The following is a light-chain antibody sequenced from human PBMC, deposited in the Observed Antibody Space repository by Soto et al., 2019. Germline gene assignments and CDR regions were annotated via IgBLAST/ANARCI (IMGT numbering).Light chain of an antibody. CDR2: EVS. CDR3: SSFTTRNTSV. J-gene: IGLJ1*01. CDR1: SSDVGGYNF. V-gene: IGLV2-14*01. Sequence: QSALTQPASVSGSPGQSITISCTGTSSDVGGYNFVSWYQQHPGKAPKLMIFEVSNRPSGVSNRFSGSRSGNTASLTISGLQAEDEADYYCSSFTTRNTSVFGRGTKLTVL.